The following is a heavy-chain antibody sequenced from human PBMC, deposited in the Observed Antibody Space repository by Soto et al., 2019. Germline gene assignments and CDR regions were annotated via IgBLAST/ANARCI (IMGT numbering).Heavy chain of an antibody. CDR3: ARESGSYDPLDY. Sequence: SSETLSLTCTVSGASIISYYWSWIRQPPGKGLEWIGYIYYSGSTNYNPSLKSRVTISVDTSKNQFSLKVSSVTAADTAVYYCARESGSYDPLDYWGQGTLVTVSS. D-gene: IGHD1-26*01. CDR1: GASIISYY. CDR2: IYYSGST. V-gene: IGHV4-59*01. J-gene: IGHJ4*02.